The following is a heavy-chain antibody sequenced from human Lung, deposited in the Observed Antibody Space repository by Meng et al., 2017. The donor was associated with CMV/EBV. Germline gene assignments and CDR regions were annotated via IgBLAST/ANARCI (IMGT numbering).Heavy chain of an antibody. J-gene: IGHJ4*02. V-gene: IGHV3-15*01. CDR3: ATDLYYDDSGLRDY. CDR1: GFTFSNAW. D-gene: IGHD3-22*01. CDR2: IISEADGGTT. Sequence: SGFTFSNAWVSWVRQAPGKGLEWVGRIISEADGGTTHHAAPVKGRFTISRDDSKNTLYLQMNSLKTEDTAMYYCATDLYYDDSGLRDYWGRGTLVTVSS.